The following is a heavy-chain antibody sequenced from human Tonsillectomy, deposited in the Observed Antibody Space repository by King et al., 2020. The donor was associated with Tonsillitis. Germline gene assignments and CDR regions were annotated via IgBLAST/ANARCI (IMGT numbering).Heavy chain of an antibody. CDR2: IKSKTDGGTT. Sequence: VQLVESGGGLVKPGGSLRLSCAASGFTFSNAWVSWVRQAPGKGLEWVGRIKSKTDGGTTDYAAPVKGRFTISRDDSKNTLYLQMNSLKTEDTAVHYCTTTLADYDSSGYFASGAFDIWGQGTMVTVSS. CDR3: TTTLADYDSSGYFASGAFDI. D-gene: IGHD3-22*01. J-gene: IGHJ3*02. CDR1: GFTFSNAW. V-gene: IGHV3-15*01.